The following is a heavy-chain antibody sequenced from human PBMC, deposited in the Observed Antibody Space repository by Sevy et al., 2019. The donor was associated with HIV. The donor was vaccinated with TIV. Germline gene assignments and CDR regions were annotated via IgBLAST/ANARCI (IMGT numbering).Heavy chain of an antibody. CDR3: ARGRPDYYYGMDV. CDR2: IYYTRST. Sequence: SETLSLTCNVSGDSISGYYWSWIRHPPGKGLEWIGYIYYTRSTNYNPSLKSRVTISKDTSKNQVSLKLSSVIVADTAVYYCARGRPDYYYGMDVWGQGTTVTVSS. V-gene: IGHV4-59*01. CDR1: GDSISGYY. J-gene: IGHJ6*02.